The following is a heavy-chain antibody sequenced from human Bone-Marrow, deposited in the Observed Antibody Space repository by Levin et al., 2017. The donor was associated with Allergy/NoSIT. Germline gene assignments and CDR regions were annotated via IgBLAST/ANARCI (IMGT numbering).Heavy chain of an antibody. Sequence: RPGGSLRLSCAASGFIFRDYNINWVRQAPGKGLEWVSSISSGSDYIYYADSVKGRFTISRDNAENSVYLQMNSLRAEDTAVYFCVRDQGDIVVVPAAIRGYGMDVWGQGTTVVVSS. J-gene: IGHJ6*02. V-gene: IGHV3-21*01. D-gene: IGHD2-2*01. CDR2: ISSGSDYI. CDR1: GFIFRDYN. CDR3: VRDQGDIVVVPAAIRGYGMDV.